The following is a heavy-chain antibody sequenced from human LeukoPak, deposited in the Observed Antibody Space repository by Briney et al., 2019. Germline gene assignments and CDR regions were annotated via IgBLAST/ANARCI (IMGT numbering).Heavy chain of an antibody. Sequence: GGSLRLSCAASGVTFSDSYMSWIRQAPGKGLEWVSYISSGDIHTNYADSVKGRFTISRDNAKNSLYLQMDSLRAEDTAVYYCARDVGGTVGATTSWGQGALVTVSS. D-gene: IGHD1-26*01. V-gene: IGHV3-11*06. CDR2: ISSGDIHT. CDR3: ARDVGGTVGATTS. CDR1: GVTFSDSY. J-gene: IGHJ5*02.